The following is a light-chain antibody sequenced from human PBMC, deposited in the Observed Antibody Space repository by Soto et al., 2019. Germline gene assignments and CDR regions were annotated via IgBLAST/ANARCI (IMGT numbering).Light chain of an antibody. CDR2: LGS. Sequence: DIVMTQSPPSLPVTPGEPASISCRSSQSLLHSNGYNYLNWYLQKPGQSPQLLIYLGSNRASGVPDRFSGSGSGTDFTLKITRVEAEDVGVYYCMQALQTPPYTFGQGTKLEIK. CDR3: MQALQTPPYT. V-gene: IGKV2-28*01. CDR1: QSLLHSNGYNY. J-gene: IGKJ2*01.